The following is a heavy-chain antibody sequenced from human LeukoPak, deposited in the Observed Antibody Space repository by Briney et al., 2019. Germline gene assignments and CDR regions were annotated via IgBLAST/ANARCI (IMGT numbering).Heavy chain of an antibody. V-gene: IGHV4-34*01. D-gene: IGHD5-12*01. CDR2: INNSGST. CDR3: ARGGGYSGLGY. Sequence: PSETLSLTCAVYGGSFSGYYWSWIRQPPGKGLEWIGEINNSGSTNYNPSLKSRVTISVDTSKNQFSLKLSSVTAADTAVYYCARGGGYSGLGYWGQGTLVTVSS. J-gene: IGHJ4*02. CDR1: GGSFSGYY.